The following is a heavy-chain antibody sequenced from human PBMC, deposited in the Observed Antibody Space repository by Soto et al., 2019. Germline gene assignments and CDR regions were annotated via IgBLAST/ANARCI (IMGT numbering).Heavy chain of an antibody. CDR2: IYYSGST. V-gene: IGHV4-39*01. CDR3: ARLEGDYVEIFDY. CDR1: GCSISSSSYY. J-gene: IGHJ4*02. D-gene: IGHD4-17*01. Sequence: SETLSLTCTVSGCSISSSSYYWGWIRQPPGKGLEWIGSIYYSGSTYYNPSLKSRVTISVDTSKNQFSLKLSSVTAADTAVYYCARLEGDYVEIFDYWGQGTLVTVSS.